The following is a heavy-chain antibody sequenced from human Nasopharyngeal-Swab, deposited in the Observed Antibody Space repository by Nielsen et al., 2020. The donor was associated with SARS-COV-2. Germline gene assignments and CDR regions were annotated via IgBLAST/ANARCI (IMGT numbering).Heavy chain of an antibody. CDR3: AKERVEQGAFDI. CDR2: ISGSGGST. Sequence: GESLKISCAASGFTFSSYAMNWVRQAPGKGLEWVSGISGSGGSTYYADSVKGRFTISSDNSKNTLYLQMNSLRAEDTAVYYCAKERVEQGAFDIWGQGTMVTVSS. D-gene: IGHD1/OR15-1a*01. CDR1: GFTFSSYA. J-gene: IGHJ3*02. V-gene: IGHV3-23*01.